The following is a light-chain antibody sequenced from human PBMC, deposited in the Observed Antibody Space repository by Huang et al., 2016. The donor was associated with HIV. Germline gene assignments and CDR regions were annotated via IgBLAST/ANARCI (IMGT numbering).Light chain of an antibody. CDR1: QSVLYSSNKKNY. Sequence: DIVMTQSPDSLAVSLGERATINCKSSQSVLYSSNKKNYLAWYQQKPGQPPKLLIYWASTRESGVPDRFSGSGSGTDFTLTISSLQAEDVAVYYCQQYYSTVTFGQGTRLEIK. J-gene: IGKJ5*01. CDR2: WAS. CDR3: QQYYSTVT. V-gene: IGKV4-1*01.